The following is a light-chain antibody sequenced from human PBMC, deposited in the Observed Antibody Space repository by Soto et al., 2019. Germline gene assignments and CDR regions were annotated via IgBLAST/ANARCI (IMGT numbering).Light chain of an antibody. CDR3: QQNYSTRT. Sequence: DIQMTQSPSSLSASVGDRVTITCRARPSISSYLNWYQQKPGKAPKLLIYAASSVHSGVPSRFSGSGSGTDFTLTISSLQPEDCATYYCQQNYSTRTCGQGTKVEIK. CDR2: AAS. CDR1: PSISSY. J-gene: IGKJ1*01. V-gene: IGKV1-39*01.